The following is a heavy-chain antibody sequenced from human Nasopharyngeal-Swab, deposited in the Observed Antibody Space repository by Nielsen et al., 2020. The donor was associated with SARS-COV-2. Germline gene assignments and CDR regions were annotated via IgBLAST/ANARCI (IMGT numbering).Heavy chain of an antibody. D-gene: IGHD4-17*01. CDR2: ISSSGSTT. J-gene: IGHJ3*02. CDR3: ARGGNDYGDYDAFDI. Sequence: GESLKISCAASGFTFSSYEMNWVRQAPGKGLEWVSYISSSGSTTYYADSVKGRFTISRHNSKNTLYLQMNSLRAEDTAVYYCARGGNDYGDYDAFDIWGQGTIVTVSS. CDR1: GFTFSSYE. V-gene: IGHV3-48*03.